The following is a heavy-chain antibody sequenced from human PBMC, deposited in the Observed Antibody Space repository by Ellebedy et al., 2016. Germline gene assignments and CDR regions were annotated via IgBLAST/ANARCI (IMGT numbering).Heavy chain of an antibody. J-gene: IGHJ1*01. CDR2: VNHSGNT. CDR1: GGSFNTYY. V-gene: IGHV4-34*01. CDR3: ARGGVMSRIRH. Sequence: SETLSLTCAVSGGSFNTYYWSWVRQAPGKGLEWIGEVNHSGNTDYNPSLKSRVTISADTSKSQISLIMDSVTAADTAVHYCARGGVMSRIRHWGQGTLVTVSS. D-gene: IGHD3-16*01.